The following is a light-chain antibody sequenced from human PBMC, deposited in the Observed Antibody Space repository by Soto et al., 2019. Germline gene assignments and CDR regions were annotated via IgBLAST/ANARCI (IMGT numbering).Light chain of an antibody. Sequence: DIQMTQSPSPLSASVGDRVTITCRASQSISRWLAWYQQKPGMAPKLLIYDASSLESGVPSRFSGSGSGTEFTLTISSLQPDDFATYSCQEYTTYFLTYTFGQGTKVEIK. J-gene: IGKJ1*01. V-gene: IGKV1-5*01. CDR3: QEYTTYFLTYT. CDR2: DAS. CDR1: QSISRW.